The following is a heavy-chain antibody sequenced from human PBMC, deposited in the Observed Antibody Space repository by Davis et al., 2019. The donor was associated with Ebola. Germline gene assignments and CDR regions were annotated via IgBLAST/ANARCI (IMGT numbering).Heavy chain of an antibody. Sequence: SVKVSCKASGYTFTSYGISWVRQAPGQGLEWMGGIIPIFGTANYAQKFQGRVTITADESTSTAYMELSSLRSDDTAVYYCARAHYYDSSGYYTYWGQGTLVTVSS. D-gene: IGHD3-22*01. V-gene: IGHV1-69*13. J-gene: IGHJ4*02. CDR3: ARAHYYDSSGYYTY. CDR1: GYTFTSYG. CDR2: IIPIFGTA.